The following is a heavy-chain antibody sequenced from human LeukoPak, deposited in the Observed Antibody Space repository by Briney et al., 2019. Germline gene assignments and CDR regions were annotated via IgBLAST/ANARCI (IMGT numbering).Heavy chain of an antibody. CDR2: IYSGGST. CDR3: ARDGRYCIITSCYGYYGMDV. J-gene: IGHJ6*02. Sequence: QPGGSLRLSCAASGFTVSSNYMSWVRQAPGKGLEGVSVIYSGGSTYYADSVKGRFTISRQNSKNTLDLQMNSLRPEDTAVYYCARDGRYCIITSCYGYYGMDVWGQGTTVTVTS. D-gene: IGHD2-2*01. V-gene: IGHV3-53*04. CDR1: GFTVSSNY.